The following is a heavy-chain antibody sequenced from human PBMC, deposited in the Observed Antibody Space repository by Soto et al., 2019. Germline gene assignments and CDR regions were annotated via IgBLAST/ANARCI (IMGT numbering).Heavy chain of an antibody. CDR2: IYYSGST. V-gene: IGHV4-59*01. Sequence: SETLSLTCTVSGGSISSYYWSWIRQPPGKGLEWIGYIYYSGSTNYNPSLKSRVTISVDTSKNQFSLKLSSVTAADTAVYYCARAEIAARPRYYYYGMDVWGHGTTVTVS. D-gene: IGHD6-6*01. CDR1: GGSISSYY. CDR3: ARAEIAARPRYYYYGMDV. J-gene: IGHJ6*02.